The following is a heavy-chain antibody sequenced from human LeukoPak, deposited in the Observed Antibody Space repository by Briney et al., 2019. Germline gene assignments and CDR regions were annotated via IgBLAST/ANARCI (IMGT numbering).Heavy chain of an antibody. Sequence: ASVKVSCKASGYTFTGYYMHWVRQAPGQGLEWMGWINPNSGGTNYAQKFQGWVTMTRDTSISTAYMELSRLRSDDTAVYYCARDRSNYYGSGSYNWFDPWGQGTLVTVSS. D-gene: IGHD3-10*01. CDR3: ARDRSNYYGSGSYNWFDP. V-gene: IGHV1-2*04. CDR1: GYTFTGYY. CDR2: INPNSGGT. J-gene: IGHJ5*02.